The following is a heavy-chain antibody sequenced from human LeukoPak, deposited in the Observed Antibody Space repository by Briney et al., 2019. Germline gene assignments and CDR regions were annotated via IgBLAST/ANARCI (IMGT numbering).Heavy chain of an antibody. CDR2: IYTSGST. J-gene: IGHJ5*02. D-gene: IGHD6-6*01. CDR1: GGSISSYY. Sequence: SETLSLTCTVSGGSISSYYWGWIRQPAGKGLEWIGRIYTSGSTNYSPSLKSRVTVSVDTSKNQFSLKLSSVTAADTAVYYCARGSRIAARQNEGWFDPWGQGTLVTVSS. V-gene: IGHV4-4*07. CDR3: ARGSRIAARQNEGWFDP.